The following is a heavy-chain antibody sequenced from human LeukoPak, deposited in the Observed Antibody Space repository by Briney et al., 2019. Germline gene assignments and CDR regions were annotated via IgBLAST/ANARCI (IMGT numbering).Heavy chain of an antibody. V-gene: IGHV4-31*03. CDR2: IYYSGST. D-gene: IGHD3-22*01. CDR1: GGSISSGGYY. J-gene: IGHJ5*02. CDR3: ARHLYYYDSSGYYYDLSWFDP. Sequence: TLSLTCTVSGGSISSGGYYWSWIRQHPGKGLEWIGYIYYSGSTYYNPSLKSRVTISVDTSKNQFSLKLSSVTAADTAVYYCARHLYYYDSSGYYYDLSWFDPWGQGTLVTVSS.